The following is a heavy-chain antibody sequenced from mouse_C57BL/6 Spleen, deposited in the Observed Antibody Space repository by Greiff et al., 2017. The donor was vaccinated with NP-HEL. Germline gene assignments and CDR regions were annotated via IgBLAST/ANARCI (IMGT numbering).Heavy chain of an antibody. D-gene: IGHD1-1*01. CDR2: IWSGGST. CDR3: ARDYYGSSVYAMDY. CDR1: GFPFTSYG. V-gene: IGHV2-2*01. J-gene: IGHJ4*01. Sequence: QVQLQQSGPGLVQPSQSLSITCTVSGFPFTSYGVHWVRQSPGKGLEWLGVIWSGGSTDYNAAFISRLSICTDNAKSQVYFKMNSRQADDTARYYGARDYYGSSVYAMDYWGQGTTVTVSS.